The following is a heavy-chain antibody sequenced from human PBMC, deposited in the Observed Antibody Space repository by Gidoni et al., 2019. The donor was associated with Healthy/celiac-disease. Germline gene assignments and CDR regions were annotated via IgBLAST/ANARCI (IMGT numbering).Heavy chain of an antibody. Sequence: QVQLQESGPGLVKPSQTLSLTCTVSGGSISSGDYYWSWIRQPPGKGLEWIGYIYYSGSTYYNPSLKSRVTISVDTSKNQFSLKLSSVTAADTAVYYCARAEENYYGSGSLNFDYWGQGTLVTVSS. CDR1: GGSISSGDYY. D-gene: IGHD3-10*01. CDR3: ARAEENYYGSGSLNFDY. V-gene: IGHV4-30-4*01. J-gene: IGHJ4*02. CDR2: IYYSGST.